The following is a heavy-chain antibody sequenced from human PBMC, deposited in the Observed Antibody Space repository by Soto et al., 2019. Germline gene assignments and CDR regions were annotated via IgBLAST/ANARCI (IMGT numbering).Heavy chain of an antibody. D-gene: IGHD5-12*01. Sequence: EVQLVESGGGFVLPGGSLSLSCAASGFSFSSFWMIWVRQAPEKGLEWVAIIKQDGSEKHYVDSVKGRFTVSRDNAEKSLYWQMDSLRPDDTAVYYCVRGYSDYTDYFYYWGQGALVTVSS. CDR1: GFSFSSFW. J-gene: IGHJ1*01. V-gene: IGHV3-7*03. CDR3: VRGYSDYTDYFYY. CDR2: IKQDGSEK.